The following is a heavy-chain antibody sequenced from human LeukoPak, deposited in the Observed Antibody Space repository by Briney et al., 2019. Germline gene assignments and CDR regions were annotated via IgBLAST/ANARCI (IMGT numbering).Heavy chain of an antibody. CDR1: GFTVSSNY. CDR2: IYSGGST. J-gene: IGHJ4*02. Sequence: GGSLRLSCAASGFTVSSNYMSWVRQAPGKGLEWVSVIYSGGSTYYADSVKGRFTISRDNSKNTLSPQMNSLRAEDTAVYYCARAYGDYLGDYFDYWGQGTLVTVSS. CDR3: ARAYGDYLGDYFDY. V-gene: IGHV3-53*01. D-gene: IGHD4-17*01.